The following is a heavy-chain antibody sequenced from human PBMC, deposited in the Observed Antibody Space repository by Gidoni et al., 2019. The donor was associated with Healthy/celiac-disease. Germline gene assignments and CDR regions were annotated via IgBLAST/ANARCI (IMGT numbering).Heavy chain of an antibody. D-gene: IGHD3-22*01. CDR2: IVVGSGNT. J-gene: IGHJ4*02. CDR3: AADYLVSGYSNY. V-gene: IGHV1-58*01. CDR1: GFPFSSSA. Sequence: QMQLVQSGPEVKKPGTSVKVSCKAFGFPFSSSAVQWARQARGQRLEWIGWIVVGSGNTNYAQKFQERVTITRDMSTSTAYMELSSLRSEDTAVYYCAADYLVSGYSNYWGQGTLVTVSS.